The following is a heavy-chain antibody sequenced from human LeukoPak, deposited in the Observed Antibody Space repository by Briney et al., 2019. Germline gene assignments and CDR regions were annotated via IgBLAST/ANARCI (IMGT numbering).Heavy chain of an antibody. V-gene: IGHV1-2*02. D-gene: IGHD2-2*01. CDR1: GGTFSSYA. CDR2: INPNSGGT. J-gene: IGHJ5*02. CDR3: AREKVPAIGWFDP. Sequence: ASVKVSCKASGGTFSSYAISWVRQAPGQGLEWMGWINPNSGGTNYAQKFQGRVTMTRDTSISTAYMELSRLRSDDTAVYYCAREKVPAIGWFDPWGQGTLVTVSS.